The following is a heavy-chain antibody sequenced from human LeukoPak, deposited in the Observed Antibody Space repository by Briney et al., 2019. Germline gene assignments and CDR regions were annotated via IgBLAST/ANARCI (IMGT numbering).Heavy chain of an antibody. Sequence: GRSLRLSCAASGFTFSSYAMHSVRQAPGKGLEWVAVISYDGSNKNYADCVKGRFTISRDNSKNTLYLQKNSLRAEDTAVYYCARGSVTTFYYYGMDLWGKGTTVTVSS. D-gene: IGHD4-11*01. V-gene: IGHV3-30*04. CDR2: ISYDGSNK. CDR1: GFTFSSYA. J-gene: IGHJ6*04. CDR3: ARGSVTTFYYYGMDL.